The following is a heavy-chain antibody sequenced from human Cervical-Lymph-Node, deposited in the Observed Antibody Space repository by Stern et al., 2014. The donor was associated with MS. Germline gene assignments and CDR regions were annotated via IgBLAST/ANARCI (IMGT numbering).Heavy chain of an antibody. CDR3: AKAFTPDNYYYYGMDV. CDR1: GFTFSSYA. J-gene: IGHJ6*02. Sequence: EVQLVESGGGLVQPGGSLRLSCAASGFTFSSYAMSWVRQAPGKGLEWVSAISGSGGSTYYADSVKGRLTISRDNSKNTLYLQMNSLRAEDTAVYYCAKAFTPDNYYYYGMDVWGQGTTVTVSS. CDR2: ISGSGGST. V-gene: IGHV3-23*04.